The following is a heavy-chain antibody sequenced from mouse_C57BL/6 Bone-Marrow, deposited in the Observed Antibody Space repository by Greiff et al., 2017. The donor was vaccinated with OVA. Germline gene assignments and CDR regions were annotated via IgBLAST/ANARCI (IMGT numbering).Heavy chain of an antibody. Sequence: VKLVESGPGLVQPSQCLSITCTVSGFSFTSYGVHWVRQSPGKGLEWLGVIWSGGSTDYNAAFISRLSISKDNSNSQVFFKMSSLQADDTAIYYCARILSGRGFAYWGQGTLVTVSA. D-gene: IGHD3-1*01. CDR3: ARILSGRGFAY. V-gene: IGHV2-2*01. J-gene: IGHJ3*01. CDR2: IWSGGST. CDR1: GFSFTSYG.